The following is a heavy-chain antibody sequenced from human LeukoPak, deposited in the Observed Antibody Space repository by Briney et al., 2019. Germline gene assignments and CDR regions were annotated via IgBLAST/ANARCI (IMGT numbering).Heavy chain of an antibody. V-gene: IGHV3-43*02. CDR3: AKEEYYYDSSGYYPFSDY. J-gene: IGHJ4*02. Sequence: PGGSLRLSCAASGFTFSTYWMHWVRHAPGKGLEWGSLISGDGGSTYYADSVKGRFTISRDNSKNSLYLQMNSLRTEDTALYYCAKEEYYYDSSGYYPFSDYWGQGTLVTVSS. CDR2: ISGDGGST. CDR1: GFTFSTYW. D-gene: IGHD3-22*01.